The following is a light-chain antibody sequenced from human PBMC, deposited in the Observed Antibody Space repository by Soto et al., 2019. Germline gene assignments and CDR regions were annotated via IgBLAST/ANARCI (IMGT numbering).Light chain of an antibody. CDR2: DAS. CDR1: QSISSD. CDR3: QQYNNWPWT. J-gene: IGKJ1*01. Sequence: EIVMTQSPATLSVSPGERATLSCRASQSISSDVAWYQQKPGQPPRLLIYDASTRATATPERFSGSGSGTEFTLTISSLQSEDFAVYYCQQYNNWPWTFGQGTKVDIK. V-gene: IGKV3D-15*01.